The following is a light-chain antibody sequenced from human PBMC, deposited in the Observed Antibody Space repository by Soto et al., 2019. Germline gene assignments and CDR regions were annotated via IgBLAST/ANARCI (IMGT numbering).Light chain of an antibody. V-gene: IGKV1-33*01. CDR2: EAS. J-gene: IGKJ2*01. Sequence: DIQMTQSPSSLSASIGDKVTITCQASQDISRYLSWHQKKPGKAPKLLIHEASNLETGVPSRFRGNGSGTDFACFISSLQPEDSATYYCQQYEHLPYTFGQGSKLDIK. CDR3: QQYEHLPYT. CDR1: QDISRY.